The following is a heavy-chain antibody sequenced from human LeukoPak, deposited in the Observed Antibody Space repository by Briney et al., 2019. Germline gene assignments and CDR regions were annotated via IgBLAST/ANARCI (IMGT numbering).Heavy chain of an antibody. J-gene: IGHJ5*02. CDR3: ATELGSMVRGVITGA. V-gene: IGHV1-24*01. Sequence: ASVTVSCKVSGYTLTELSMHWVRQAPGKGLEWMGGFDPEDGVTIYAQKFQGRVTMTEDTSTDTAYMELSSLRSGDTAVYYCATELGSMVRGVITGAWGQGTLVTVSS. D-gene: IGHD3-10*01. CDR1: GYTLTELS. CDR2: FDPEDGVT.